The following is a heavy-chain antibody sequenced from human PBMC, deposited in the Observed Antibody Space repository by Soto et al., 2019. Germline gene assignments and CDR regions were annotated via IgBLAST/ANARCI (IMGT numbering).Heavy chain of an antibody. CDR3: ARHGGIYGYDSSDYHYGMDV. Sequence: GSLRLSCAASGFTLSGSAMHWVRQASGKGLEWLGRIRSKPKSYATTYAASVKGRFTISRDDSKNTAYLQMNSLKTEDTAVYFCARHGGIYGYDSSDYHYGMDVWGQG. J-gene: IGHJ6*02. V-gene: IGHV3-73*01. CDR2: IRSKPKSYAT. CDR1: GFTLSGSA. D-gene: IGHD5-12*01.